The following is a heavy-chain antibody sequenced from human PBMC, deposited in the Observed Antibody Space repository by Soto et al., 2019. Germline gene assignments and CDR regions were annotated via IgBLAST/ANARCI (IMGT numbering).Heavy chain of an antibody. CDR1: GYSLTSGYY. D-gene: IGHD3-22*01. CDR2: IYHSGKT. CDR3: ATDKRVTMIGGWFDP. V-gene: IGHV4-38-2*02. Sequence: ASETLSLTCAVSGYSLTSGYYWAWVRQSPGKGLEWIGSIYHSGKTYYKPSLRSRVTISVDTAKNQFSLRLTSVTAADTAIYYCATDKRVTMIGGWFDPWGQGTLVTVSS. J-gene: IGHJ5*02.